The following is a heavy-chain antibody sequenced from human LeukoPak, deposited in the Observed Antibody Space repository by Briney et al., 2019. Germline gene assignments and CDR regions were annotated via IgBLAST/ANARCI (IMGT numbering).Heavy chain of an antibody. J-gene: IGHJ6*03. CDR2: INPSDGAT. CDR3: AREQRAGLSGSLGGLFASYYTYYYMDV. V-gene: IGHV1-46*01. CDR1: GYTFIKYY. Sequence: ASVKVSCKASGYTFIKYYIHWVRQAPGQGLEWMGMINPSDGATTYAQSFQGRVTMTRDMSTTTVYLGLRSLRSEDTAVYFCAREQRAGLSGSLGGLFASYYTYYYMDVWGRGTTVTVSS. D-gene: IGHD3-16*01.